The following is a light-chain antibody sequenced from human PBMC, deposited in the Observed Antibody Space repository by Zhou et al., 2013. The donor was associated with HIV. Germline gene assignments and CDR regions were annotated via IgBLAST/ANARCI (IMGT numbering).Light chain of an antibody. J-gene: IGKJ4*01. V-gene: IGKV3-15*01. Sequence: DIVLSQSPGTLSLSPGESTTLSCRASQSISSNYLAWYQQKPGQPPRLLIYDASTRATGVPVRFSGSGSGTEFTLTIAGLQSEDVAVYYCQQYNRWPPLTFGGGTQVEIK. CDR3: QQYNRWPPLT. CDR1: QSISSN. CDR2: DAS.